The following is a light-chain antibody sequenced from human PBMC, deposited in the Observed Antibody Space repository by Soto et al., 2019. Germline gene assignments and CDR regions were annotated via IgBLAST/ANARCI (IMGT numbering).Light chain of an antibody. J-gene: IGLJ3*02. CDR1: SSNIGAGYD. Sequence: QSVLTQPPSVSGAPGQRVTISCTGSSSNIGAGYDVHWYQPLPGPAPILLIYGNSNRPSGVPDRFSGSKSGTSASLAITGLQAEDEADYYCQSYDSSLSGWVFGGGTKLTVL. CDR2: GNS. V-gene: IGLV1-40*01. CDR3: QSYDSSLSGWV.